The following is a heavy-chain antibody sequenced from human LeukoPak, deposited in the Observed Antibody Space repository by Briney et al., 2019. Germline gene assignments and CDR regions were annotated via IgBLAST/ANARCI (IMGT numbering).Heavy chain of an antibody. J-gene: IGHJ1*01. CDR3: ARGDSTVTPKYFQY. D-gene: IGHD4-23*01. CDR2: IQYTGTT. V-gene: IGHV4-39*07. CDR1: GGSIRSSSYN. Sequence: SETLSLTCTVSGGSIRSSSYNWGWIRQPPGKGLEWIGSIQYTGTTYYNPSLKSRVTISIDTSKSQFSLKLSSVTAADTAVYYCARGDSTVTPKYFQYWGQGTLVTVSS.